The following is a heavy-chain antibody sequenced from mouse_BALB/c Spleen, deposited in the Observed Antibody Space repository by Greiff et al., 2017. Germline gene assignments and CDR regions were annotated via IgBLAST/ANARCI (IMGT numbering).Heavy chain of an antibody. CDR2: INPSNGGT. Sequence: VQLQQSGAELVKPGASVKLSCKASGYTFTSYYMYWVKQRPGQGLEWIGEINPSNGGTNFNEKFKSKATLTVDKSSSTAYMQHSSLTSEDSAVYYCTRFYDYDGYAMDYWGQGTSVTVSS. J-gene: IGHJ4*01. CDR1: GYTFTSYY. D-gene: IGHD2-4*01. CDR3: TRFYDYDGYAMDY. V-gene: IGHV1S81*02.